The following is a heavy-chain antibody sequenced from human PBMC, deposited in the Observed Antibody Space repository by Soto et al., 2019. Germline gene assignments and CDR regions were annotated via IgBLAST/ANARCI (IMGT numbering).Heavy chain of an antibody. V-gene: IGHV4-39*07. J-gene: IGHJ4*02. D-gene: IGHD6-19*01. CDR3: ARINWAQSSLDY. Sequence: SETLSLTCTVSGGSISSSSYYWGWIRQPPGKGLEWIGYVTHSGTAYSIPSLNGRLTLSVDSSQTQFSLKLTSVTAADSAFYYCARINWAQSSLDYWGRGILVTVSS. CDR1: GGSISSSSYY. CDR2: VTHSGTA.